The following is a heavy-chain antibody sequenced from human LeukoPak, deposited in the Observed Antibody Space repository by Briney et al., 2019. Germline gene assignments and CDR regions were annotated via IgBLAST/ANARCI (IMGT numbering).Heavy chain of an antibody. V-gene: IGHV3-66*04. CDR2: IYSGGNT. CDR1: VFTVGSNY. J-gene: IGHJ6*02. CDR3: ARRLFGGYSSYYGMYV. D-gene: IGHD3-22*01. Sequence: GGSLRLSCPVSVFTVGSNYTSWVRQAPGKGLEWVSVIYSGGNTYYADSVKGRFTISRDNSKNTLYLQMNSLRAEDTAVYYCARRLFGGYSSYYGMYVWGQGTTVTVSS.